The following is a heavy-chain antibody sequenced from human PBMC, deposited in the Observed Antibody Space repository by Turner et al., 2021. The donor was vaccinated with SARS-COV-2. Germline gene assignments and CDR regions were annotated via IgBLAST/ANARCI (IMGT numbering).Heavy chain of an antibody. J-gene: IGHJ4*02. CDR2: RNQDGSEK. V-gene: IGHV3-7*01. D-gene: IGHD6-13*01. CDR1: GFTFSIYW. Sequence: EVQLVESGGGLVQPGGSLRLSCAASGFTFSIYWMSWVRQAPGKWLEGVANRNQDGSEKYYVDSVKGRFTISRDNAKNSLYLQMNSLRAEDTAVYYCARLAGSSWHFDYWGQGTLVTVSS. CDR3: ARLAGSSWHFDY.